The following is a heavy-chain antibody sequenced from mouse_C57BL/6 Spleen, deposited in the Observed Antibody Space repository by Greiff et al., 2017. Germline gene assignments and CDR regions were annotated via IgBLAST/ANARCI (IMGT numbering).Heavy chain of an antibody. D-gene: IGHD2-1*01. V-gene: IGHV1-81*01. CDR3: ARGGNYEGYAMDY. J-gene: IGHJ4*01. CDR2: IYPRSGHT. CDR1: GYTFTSYG. Sequence: VRLQQSGAELARPGASVKLSCKASGYTFTSYGISWVKQRTGQGLEWIGEIYPRSGHTYYTEKFKGKATLTADKSSSTAYMGLRSLTSEASAVYFCARGGNYEGYAMDYWGQGTSVTVSS.